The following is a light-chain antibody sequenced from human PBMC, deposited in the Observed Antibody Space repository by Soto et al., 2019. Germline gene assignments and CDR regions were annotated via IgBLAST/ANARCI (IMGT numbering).Light chain of an antibody. CDR2: AAS. CDR3: QQSYNTPLT. Sequence: DIPMTQSPSSLSASVGDRVIITCRASQSISLYLNWYQQKPGKAPNLLIYAASNLQSGVSSRFSGSGSGTDFTLIISSLQPEDFAIYYCQQSYNTPLTFGGGTKVEIK. CDR1: QSISLY. J-gene: IGKJ4*01. V-gene: IGKV1-39*01.